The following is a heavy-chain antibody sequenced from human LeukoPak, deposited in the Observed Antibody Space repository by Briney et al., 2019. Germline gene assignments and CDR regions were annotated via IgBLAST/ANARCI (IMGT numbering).Heavy chain of an antibody. D-gene: IGHD3-3*01. Sequence: GESLKISCKGSGYIFSNYWIAWVRQMPGRGLESMGIIYPGDSDTRCSPSFQGQVTISADKSISTAYLQWSSLRASDTAMYYCARHGVAGPYDAFDIWGQGTRVTVSS. V-gene: IGHV5-51*01. CDR3: ARHGVAGPYDAFDI. CDR2: IYPGDSDT. CDR1: GYIFSNYW. J-gene: IGHJ3*02.